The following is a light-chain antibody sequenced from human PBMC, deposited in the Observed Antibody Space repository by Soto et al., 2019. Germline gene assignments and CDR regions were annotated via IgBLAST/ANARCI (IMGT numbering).Light chain of an antibody. Sequence: QSALTQPASVSGSPGQSITISCTGTSRDIGAYIYVSWFQQYPGRAPKCMIYDVNNRPSGVSNRFSGSKSSNTASLTISGLQAEDEAVYFCTSYTTANTLALGGGTKLTVL. J-gene: IGLJ2*01. CDR1: SRDIGAYIY. CDR2: DVN. CDR3: TSYTTANTLA. V-gene: IGLV2-14*01.